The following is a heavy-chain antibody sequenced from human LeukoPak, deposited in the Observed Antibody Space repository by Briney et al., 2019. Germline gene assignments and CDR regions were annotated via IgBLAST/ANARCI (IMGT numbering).Heavy chain of an antibody. CDR3: ARPQYSGYDYDYYYYGMDV. CDR1: GYTFTGYY. V-gene: IGHV1-2*02. CDR2: INPNSGGT. D-gene: IGHD5-12*01. Sequence: ASVKVSCKASGYTFTGYYMHWVRQAPGQGLEWMGWINPNSGGTNYAQKFQGRVTMTRDTSISTAYTELSRLRSDDTAVYYCARPQYSGYDYDYYYYGMDVWGQGTTVTVSS. J-gene: IGHJ6*02.